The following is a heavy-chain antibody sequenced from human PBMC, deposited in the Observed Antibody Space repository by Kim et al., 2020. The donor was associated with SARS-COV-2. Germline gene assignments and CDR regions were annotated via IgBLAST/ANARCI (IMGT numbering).Heavy chain of an antibody. V-gene: IGHV3-23*01. J-gene: IGHJ3*02. CDR1: GFTFSSYA. D-gene: IGHD5-12*01. Sequence: GGSLRLSCAASGFTFSSYAMSWVRQAPGKGLEWVSAITASGGNTYYADSVTGRFTISRDSSKNTLYLQMNSLRAEDTAVYYCAKAYSGSWIVLHDAFDIWGQGTMVTVSS. CDR2: ITASGGNT. CDR3: AKAYSGSWIVLHDAFDI.